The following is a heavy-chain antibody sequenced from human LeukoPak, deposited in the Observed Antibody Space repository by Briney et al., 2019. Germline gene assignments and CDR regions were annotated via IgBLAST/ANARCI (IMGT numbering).Heavy chain of an antibody. V-gene: IGHV4-59*01. CDR1: DDSITVYY. CDR3: ARGRVSSSTWYSTYYYYFYMDV. J-gene: IGHJ6*03. D-gene: IGHD1-1*01. CDR2: VDHTGST. Sequence: SETLSLACSVSDDSITVYYWTWIRQPPGKGLEWIGYVDHTGSTNFNPSLNGRVSISRDTTKNLFSLRLRSVTAADTAVYFCARGRVSSSTWYSTYYYYFYMDVWGKGTTVTVSS.